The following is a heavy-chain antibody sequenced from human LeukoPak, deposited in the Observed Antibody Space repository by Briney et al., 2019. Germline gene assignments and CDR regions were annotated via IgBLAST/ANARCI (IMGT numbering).Heavy chain of an antibody. V-gene: IGHV1-18*01. Sequence: ASVKVSCKASGYTFTSYGISWVRQAPGQGLEWMGWISAYNGNTNYAQKLQGRVTMTTDTSASTAYMELRSLRSDDTAVYYCARGYSNYRVWWFAPWGQGTLVTVSS. D-gene: IGHD4-11*01. CDR2: ISAYNGNT. CDR1: GYTFTSYG. J-gene: IGHJ5*02. CDR3: ARGYSNYRVWWFAP.